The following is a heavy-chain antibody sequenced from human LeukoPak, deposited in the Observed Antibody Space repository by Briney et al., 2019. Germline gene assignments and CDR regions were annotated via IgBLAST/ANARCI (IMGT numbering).Heavy chain of an antibody. CDR2: INSDGSST. Sequence: GGSLRLSCAASGFTFSNYWMHWVRQAPGKGLVWVSRINSDGSSTSYADSVKGRFTISRDNAKNTLYLQMNSLRAEDMAVYYCATAAGIITHNYFDYWGQGTLVTVSS. CDR1: GFTFSNYW. J-gene: IGHJ4*02. D-gene: IGHD6-13*01. CDR3: ATAAGIITHNYFDY. V-gene: IGHV3-74*01.